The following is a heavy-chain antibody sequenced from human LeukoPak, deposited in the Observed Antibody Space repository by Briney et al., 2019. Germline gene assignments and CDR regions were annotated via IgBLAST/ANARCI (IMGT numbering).Heavy chain of an antibody. V-gene: IGHV3-23*01. D-gene: IGHD3-10*01. Sequence: GGSLRLSCAASGFTFSSYGTSWVRQAPGKGLEWVSAISGSGGSTYYADSVKGRFTISRDNSKNTLYLQMNSLRAEDTAVYYCAKDAITMVRGVIGWFDPWGQGTLVTVSS. CDR1: GFTFSSYG. J-gene: IGHJ5*01. CDR3: AKDAITMVRGVIGWFDP. CDR2: ISGSGGST.